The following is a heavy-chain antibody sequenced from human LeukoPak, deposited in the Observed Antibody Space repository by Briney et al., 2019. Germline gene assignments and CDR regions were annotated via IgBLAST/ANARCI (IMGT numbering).Heavy chain of an antibody. V-gene: IGHV3-23*01. J-gene: IGHJ4*02. CDR2: MSGGGDST. CDR1: GFTFSGYV. Sequence: PGGSLRLSCAGSGFTFSGYVMSWVRQAPGKGLEWDSAMSGGGDSTYDADSVKGRFTISRDNSKNTLYLQMNSLRAEDTAVYYCAKGSGSYRPYYFDYWGQGTLVIVSS. D-gene: IGHD3-10*01. CDR3: AKGSGSYRPYYFDY.